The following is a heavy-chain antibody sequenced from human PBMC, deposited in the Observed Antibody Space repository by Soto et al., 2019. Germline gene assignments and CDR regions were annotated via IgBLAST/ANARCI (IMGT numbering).Heavy chain of an antibody. CDR1: GFTFSSYC. D-gene: IGHD2-2*02. J-gene: IGHJ6*02. Sequence: PGGSLRLSCAVSGFTFSSYCMHGFLRAPVKGLVGVVVILYDGSNKYYADSVKGRFTISRDNYKNTLYLQMNSLRAEDTAVYYCAKDIVVVPAAIRDYYYYGMDVWGQGTTVTVS. CDR2: ILYDGSNK. V-gene: IGHV3-30*18. CDR3: AKDIVVVPAAIRDYYYYGMDV.